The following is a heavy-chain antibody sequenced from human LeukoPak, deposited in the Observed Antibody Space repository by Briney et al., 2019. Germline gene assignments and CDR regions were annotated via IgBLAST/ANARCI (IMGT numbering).Heavy chain of an antibody. D-gene: IGHD6-19*01. CDR3: ARDGGWYFDY. CDR1: GFTSSSYW. V-gene: IGHV3-74*01. Sequence: GGSLRLSCAASGFTSSSYWMHWVRQGPGKGLVWVSRISGDGTAGNYADSVKGRFTISRDNSKNTLYLQMNSLRAEDTAVYYCARDGGWYFDYWGQGTLVTVSS. CDR2: ISGDGTAG. J-gene: IGHJ4*02.